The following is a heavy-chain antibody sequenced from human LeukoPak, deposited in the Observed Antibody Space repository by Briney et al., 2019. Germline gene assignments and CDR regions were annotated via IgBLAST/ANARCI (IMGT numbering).Heavy chain of an antibody. CDR3: ARDLLWFGLGDV. V-gene: IGHV4-39*07. J-gene: IGHJ6*04. CDR2: IYYSGST. Sequence: SETLSLTCTVSGGSISSSSYYWGWIRQPPGKGLEWIGSIYYSGSTYYNPSLKSRVTMSVDTSKNQFSLKLSSVTAADTAVYYCARDLLWFGLGDVWGKGTTVTISS. D-gene: IGHD3-10*01. CDR1: GGSISSSSYY.